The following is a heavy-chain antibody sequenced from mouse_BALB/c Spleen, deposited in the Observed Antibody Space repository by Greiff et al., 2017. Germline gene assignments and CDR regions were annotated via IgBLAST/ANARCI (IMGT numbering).Heavy chain of an antibody. CDR1: GYTFTSYW. CDR2: INPSNGRT. V-gene: IGHV1S81*02. D-gene: IGHD2-10*02. J-gene: IGHJ2*01. CDR3: ARSWYGNYGIDY. Sequence: QVQLQQSGAELVKPGASVKLSCKASGYTFTSYWMHWVKQRPGQGLEWIGEINPSNGRTNYNEKFKSKATLTVDKSSSTAYMQLSSLTSEDSAVYYCARSWYGNYGIDYWGQGTTLTVSS.